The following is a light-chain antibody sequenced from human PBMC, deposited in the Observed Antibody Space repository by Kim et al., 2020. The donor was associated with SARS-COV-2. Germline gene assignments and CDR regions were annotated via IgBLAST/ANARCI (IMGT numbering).Light chain of an antibody. CDR3: SSDTTSSTWV. V-gene: IGLV2-18*02. CDR2: DVS. Sequence: GQSNTVSCTGTSSDVGSYNRVSWYQQPPGTAPKLMISDVSNRPSGVPDRFSGSKSGHTASLTITGLQAEDEADYYCSSDTTSSTWVFGGGTQLTVL. J-gene: IGLJ3*02. CDR1: SSDVGSYNR.